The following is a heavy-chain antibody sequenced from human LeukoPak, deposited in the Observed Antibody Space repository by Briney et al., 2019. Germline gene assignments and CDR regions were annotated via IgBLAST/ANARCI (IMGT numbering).Heavy chain of an antibody. J-gene: IGHJ5*02. CDR1: GGTFSSYA. Sequence: SVKASCKASGGTFSSYAISWVRQAPGQGLEWMGRIIPIFGTANYAQKFQGRVTITTDESTSTVYMELSSLRSEDTAVYYCARAVAGTVWFDPWGQGTLVTVSS. CDR2: IIPIFGTA. V-gene: IGHV1-69*05. CDR3: ARAVAGTVWFDP. D-gene: IGHD6-19*01.